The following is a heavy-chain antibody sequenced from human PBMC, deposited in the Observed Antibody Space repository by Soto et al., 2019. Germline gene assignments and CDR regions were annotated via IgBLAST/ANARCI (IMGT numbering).Heavy chain of an antibody. J-gene: IGHJ6*02. D-gene: IGHD4-17*01. CDR2: IGTSSSYI. CDR3: ARDSVRDYLYYYYGMDV. V-gene: IGHV3-21*01. Sequence: GGSLRLSCAASGFTFSSYTMNWVRQSPGRGLEWVSSIGTSSSYIYYADSVKGRFTISRDNAKNSLFLQMNSLRADDTAVYYCARDSVRDYLYYYYGMDVWGQGTTVTVSS. CDR1: GFTFSSYT.